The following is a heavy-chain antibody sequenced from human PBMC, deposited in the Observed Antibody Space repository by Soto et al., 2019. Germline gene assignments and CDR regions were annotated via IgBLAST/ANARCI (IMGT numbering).Heavy chain of an antibody. CDR2: IIPIFGTA. Sequence: QVQLVQSGAEVKKPGSSVKVSCKASGGTFSSYAISWVRQAPGQGLEWMGGIIPIFGTANYAQKFQGRVTITADESTSTAYMELSSLRSEDTAVYYCASSVVDDFWRGYYNWFDPWGQGTLVTVSS. CDR1: GGTFSSYA. CDR3: ASSVVDDFWRGYYNWFDP. J-gene: IGHJ5*02. D-gene: IGHD3-3*01. V-gene: IGHV1-69*01.